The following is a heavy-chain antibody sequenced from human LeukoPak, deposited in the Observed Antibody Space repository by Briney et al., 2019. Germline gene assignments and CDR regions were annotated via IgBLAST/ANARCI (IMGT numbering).Heavy chain of an antibody. CDR2: LSGSGGST. D-gene: IGHD5-12*01. V-gene: IGHV3-23*01. J-gene: IGHJ4*02. CDR3: AAAPMASADY. Sequence: GGSLRLSCGASVFTFSSYALSWVPDASGKGLEWVSALSGSGGSTYYADSVKGRFTIPRDNSKNTLYLEKNSVRGEHTPVYFCAAAPMASADYWGQGTLVTVSS. CDR1: VFTFSSYA.